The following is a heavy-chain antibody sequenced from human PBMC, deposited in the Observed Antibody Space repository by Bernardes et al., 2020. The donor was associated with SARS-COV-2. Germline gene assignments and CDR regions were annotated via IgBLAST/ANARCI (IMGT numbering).Heavy chain of an antibody. J-gene: IGHJ4*02. CDR2: INPDGSVI. D-gene: IGHD3-3*01. CDR1: GFTFSRYW. V-gene: IGHV3-7*05. CDR3: IMGILEWGDY. Sequence: GGSLRLSCVTSGFTFSRYWMSWVRQAPGKGLEWVANINPDGSVIYYMDSVEGRFAISRDNAKNSLSLQMNSLRDEDTATYYCIMGILEWGDYWGQGTLVTVSS.